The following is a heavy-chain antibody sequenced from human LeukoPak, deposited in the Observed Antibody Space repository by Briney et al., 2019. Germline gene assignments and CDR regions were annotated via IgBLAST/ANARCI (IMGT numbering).Heavy chain of an antibody. V-gene: IGHV4-4*07. CDR3: ARTRRGARFGRLYYMDV. J-gene: IGHJ6*03. Sequence: PSETLSPTCSVSGGSISSAYRSWIRPPARKGLEWIGRIYSSGSTNYNPSLKSRVTMSVDTSKNQFSLKLSSVTAADTAVYYCARTRRGARFGRLYYMDVWGKGTTVTISS. CDR1: GGSISSAY. D-gene: IGHD3-10*01. CDR2: IYSSGST.